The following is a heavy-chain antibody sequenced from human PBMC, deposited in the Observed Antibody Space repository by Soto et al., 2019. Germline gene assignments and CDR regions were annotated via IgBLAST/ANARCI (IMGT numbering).Heavy chain of an antibody. CDR1: GYTFSDYY. CDR2: IDTSGTKI. CDR3: ASHYDMWSGSLSPVDY. D-gene: IGHD3-3*01. Sequence: QVQLVESGGDLVKPGGSLRLSCAASGYTFSDYYMSWIRQAPGKGLEWISYIDTSGTKIYYADSVKGRFTITRDNAKNSLYLEMNSLRDEDTAVYYCASHYDMWSGSLSPVDYWGQGPLVTVSS. J-gene: IGHJ4*02. V-gene: IGHV3-11*01.